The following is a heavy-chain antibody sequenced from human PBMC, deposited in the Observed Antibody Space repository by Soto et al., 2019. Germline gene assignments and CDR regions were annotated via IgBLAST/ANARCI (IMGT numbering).Heavy chain of an antibody. CDR1: GYTFTYYF. CDR2: INPYSGGA. V-gene: IGHV1-2*02. J-gene: IGHJ3*02. Sequence: ASVKVSYKASGYTFTYYFIHWVRQAPGQGLEWIGWINPYSGGADLSQKFQGRVTMTRDTSISTAYMEVSSLRSDDTAVFYCARLMHYSHSGGSSHSGFDMWGQGTLVTVSS. CDR3: ARLMHYSHSGGSSHSGFDM. D-gene: IGHD2-21*01.